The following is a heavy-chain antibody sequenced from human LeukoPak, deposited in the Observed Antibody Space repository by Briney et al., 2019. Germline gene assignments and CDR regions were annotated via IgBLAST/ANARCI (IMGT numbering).Heavy chain of an antibody. CDR3: ARAGGYGSGNSA. CDR2: INHSGST. J-gene: IGHJ5*02. Sequence: SETLSLTCAVYGGSFSGYYWSWIRQPPGRGLEWIGEINHSGSTNYNPSLKSRVTISVDTSKNQFSPKLSSVTAADTAVYYCARAGGYGSGNSAWGQGTLVTVSS. CDR1: GGSFSGYY. D-gene: IGHD3-10*01. V-gene: IGHV4-34*01.